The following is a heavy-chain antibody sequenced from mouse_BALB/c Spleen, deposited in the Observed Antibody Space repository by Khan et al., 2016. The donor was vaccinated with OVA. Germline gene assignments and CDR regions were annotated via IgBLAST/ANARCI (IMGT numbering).Heavy chain of an antibody. CDR3: ARHGTSSWFAY. Sequence: LQQSGPELMKPGASVKISCKASGYSFTTYYIHWVKQSHGKSLEWIGYIDPFNGSTTYNQNFKGKATLTVDKSSSTAYMNLSSLTSEDSAVYYCARHGTSSWFAYWGQGTLVTVSA. J-gene: IGHJ3*01. D-gene: IGHD1-1*01. CDR2: IDPFNGST. CDR1: GYSFTTYY. V-gene: IGHV1S135*01.